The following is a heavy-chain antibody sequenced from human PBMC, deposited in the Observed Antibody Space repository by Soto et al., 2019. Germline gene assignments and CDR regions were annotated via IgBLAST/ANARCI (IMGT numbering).Heavy chain of an antibody. CDR1: GFTVSTKY. Sequence: EVQLVESGGGLVQPGGSLRLSCAASGFTVSTKYMSWVRQAPGKGLEWVSVIYSGGSTFYADSVRGRFPISRDNSKNTVNLQMNSLRAEDTAVYYCARDPWAADYWGQGNLVTVSS. J-gene: IGHJ4*02. D-gene: IGHD3-16*01. CDR2: IYSGGST. CDR3: ARDPWAADY. V-gene: IGHV3-66*01.